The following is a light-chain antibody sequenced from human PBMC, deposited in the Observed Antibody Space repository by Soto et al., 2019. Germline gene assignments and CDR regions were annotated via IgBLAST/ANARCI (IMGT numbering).Light chain of an antibody. CDR1: QSVRDN. V-gene: IGKV3-15*01. Sequence: EIVMTQSPATLSVSPGERATLSCRASQSVRDNLAWYQQKPGQAPRLLIYGASSRATGVPARFSGSGSGTGLTLTISGLQSEDFEVYYCQQYSNWPITFGQGTRLEIK. J-gene: IGKJ5*01. CDR3: QQYSNWPIT. CDR2: GAS.